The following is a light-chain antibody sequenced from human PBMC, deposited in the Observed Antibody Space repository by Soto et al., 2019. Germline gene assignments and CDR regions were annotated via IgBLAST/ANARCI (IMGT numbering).Light chain of an antibody. V-gene: IGLV1-44*01. J-gene: IGLJ1*01. CDR1: SSNVVSNT. Sequence: QSVLTQPPSASGTPGQRVTISCSESSSNVVSNTVNWYQQLPGTAPKLVIYDNNQRPSGVPDRFSGSKSGISASLAISGLQSEDEADYSCAAWDDSLNGLVFGTGTKLTVL. CDR3: AAWDDSLNGLV. CDR2: DNN.